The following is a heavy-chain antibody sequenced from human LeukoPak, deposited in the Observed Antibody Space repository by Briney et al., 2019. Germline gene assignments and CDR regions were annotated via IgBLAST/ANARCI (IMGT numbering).Heavy chain of an antibody. J-gene: IGHJ6*03. CDR1: GSTFSTYN. CDR3: ARVYCSSTSCYASYYYYMDV. Sequence: GGSLRLSCAASGSTFSTYNMNWVRQAPGQGLEWVSYISSSSTTIYYADSVKGRFTISRDNAKNSLYLQMNSLRAEDTAVYYCARVYCSSTSCYASYYYYMDVWGKGTTVTVSS. D-gene: IGHD2-2*01. V-gene: IGHV3-48*04. CDR2: ISSSSTTI.